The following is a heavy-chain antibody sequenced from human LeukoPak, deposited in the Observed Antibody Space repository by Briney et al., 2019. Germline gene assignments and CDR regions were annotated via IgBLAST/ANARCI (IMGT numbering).Heavy chain of an antibody. D-gene: IGHD4-11*01. V-gene: IGHV1-69*05. CDR1: GGTFTIYA. Sequence: SVKVSCKASGGTFTIYAISWVRQAPGQGLEWMGGIIPIFGTANYAQKFQGRVTITTDEATSTAYMELSSLRSEDTAVYYCARDRGTVTTALDYWGQGTLVTVSS. J-gene: IGHJ4*02. CDR2: IIPIFGTA. CDR3: ARDRGTVTTALDY.